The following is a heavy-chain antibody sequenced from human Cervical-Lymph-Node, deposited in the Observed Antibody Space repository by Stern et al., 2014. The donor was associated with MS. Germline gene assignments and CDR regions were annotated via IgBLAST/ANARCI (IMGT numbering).Heavy chain of an antibody. J-gene: IGHJ4*02. D-gene: IGHD3-22*01. Sequence: QVQLVQSGAEVRKPGSSVKVSCKASGGTFSNYGISWVRQAPGQGLEWMGGIIPIFGTANYAQKFQGRVTITADEATTTAYMELSSLRSEDTAVYYCVREFSYDTSGYYFYYWGQGTLVTVSS. V-gene: IGHV1-69*01. CDR2: IIPIFGTA. CDR3: VREFSYDTSGYYFYY. CDR1: GGTFSNYG.